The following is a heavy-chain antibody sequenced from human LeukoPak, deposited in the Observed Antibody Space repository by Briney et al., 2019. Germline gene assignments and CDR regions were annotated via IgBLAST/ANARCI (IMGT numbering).Heavy chain of an antibody. CDR1: GFTFSSYA. CDR3: AKPIVTQEMATGFDY. Sequence: TGGSLRLSWAAAGFTFSSYAMSWVRQAPGKGLEWVSAISGSGGSTYYADSVKGRFTISRDNSKNTLYLQMNSLRAEDTAVYYCAKPIVTQEMATGFDYWGQGTLVTVSS. V-gene: IGHV3-23*01. D-gene: IGHD5-24*01. J-gene: IGHJ4*02. CDR2: ISGSGGST.